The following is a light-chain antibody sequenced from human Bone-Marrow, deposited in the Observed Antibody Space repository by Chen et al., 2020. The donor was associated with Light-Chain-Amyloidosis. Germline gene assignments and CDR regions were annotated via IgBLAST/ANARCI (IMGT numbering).Light chain of an antibody. J-gene: IGLJ1*01. CDR2: EVT. CDR1: SSDVGGDNH. CDR3: SSYTITNTLV. V-gene: IGLV2-14*01. Sequence: QSALTQPASVSGSPGQSITISCTGTSSDVGGDNHVSWYQQHPDKAPKLMIYEVTIRPAWGPDRFSGSKSDTPASLTISGLQPEDEADYFCSSYTITNTLVFGSGTRVTVL.